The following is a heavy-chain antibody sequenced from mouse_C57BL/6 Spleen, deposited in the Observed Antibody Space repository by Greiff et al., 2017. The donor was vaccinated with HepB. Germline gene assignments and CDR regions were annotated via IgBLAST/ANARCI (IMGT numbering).Heavy chain of an antibody. J-gene: IGHJ2*01. CDR3: ARKDETAQA. V-gene: IGHV1-50*01. CDR1: GYTFTSYW. D-gene: IGHD3-2*02. CDR2: IDPSDSDT. Sequence: QVQLQQPGAELVKPGASVKLSCKASGYTFTSYWMQWVKQRPGQGLEWIGEIDPSDSDTNCNQKFKGKATLTVDTSSSTAYMQLSSLTSEDSAVYYCARKDETAQAWGQGTTLTVSS.